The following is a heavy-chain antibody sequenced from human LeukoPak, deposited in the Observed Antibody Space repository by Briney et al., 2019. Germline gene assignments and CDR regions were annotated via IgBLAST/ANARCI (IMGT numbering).Heavy chain of an antibody. D-gene: IGHD1-7*01. V-gene: IGHV1-8*01. CDR1: GYTFITSD. J-gene: IGHJ4*02. CDR2: MDPNSGHT. Sequence: GASVKVSCKASGYTFITSDINWVRQASGQGLEWMGYMDPNSGHTEFARKFQGRVTMTGDTSTSIAYMELSSLTPDDTAIYYCTRKLRLDEHWGQGTLVAVSS. CDR3: TRKLRLDEH.